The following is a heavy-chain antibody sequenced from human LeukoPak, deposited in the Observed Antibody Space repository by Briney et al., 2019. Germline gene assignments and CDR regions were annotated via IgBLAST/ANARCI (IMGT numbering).Heavy chain of an antibody. D-gene: IGHD1-26*01. CDR1: GYSVTSYW. J-gene: IGHJ4*02. Sequence: GESLKISCKVSGYSVTSYWIGCVRQMPGKGLEWMGIIYPGDSDTRYSPSFQGQVTISADKSISPAYLQWSNLKASDTAMYYCARPGRSLKHSPFDYWGQGTLVTVSP. V-gene: IGHV5-51*01. CDR3: ARPGRSLKHSPFDY. CDR2: IYPGDSDT.